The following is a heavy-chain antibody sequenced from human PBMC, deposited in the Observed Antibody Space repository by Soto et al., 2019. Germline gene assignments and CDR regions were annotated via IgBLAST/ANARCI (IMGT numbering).Heavy chain of an antibody. J-gene: IGHJ4*01. V-gene: IGHV3-53*01. CDR1: GITVSSYY. CDR3: ARIPYNNSGTIFDY. D-gene: IGHD2-8*01. CDR2: IYAGTIT. Sequence: PGGSLRLSCAVYGITVSSYYMSWVRQAAGKGLEWVSVIYAGTITSYADSVKGRFTIYRANSKNTLNLDMNSLRVEDPAVYYCARIPYNNSGTIFDYWGQGTLVSVSS.